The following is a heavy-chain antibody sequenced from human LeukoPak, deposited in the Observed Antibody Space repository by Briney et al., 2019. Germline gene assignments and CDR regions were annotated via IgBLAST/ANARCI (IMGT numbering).Heavy chain of an antibody. CDR1: GYSISSGYY. V-gene: IGHV4-38-2*02. Sequence: SETLSLTCTVSGYSISSGYYWGWIRQPPGKGLEWIGSIYHSGSTYYNPSLKSRVTISVDTSKNQFSLKLSSVTAADTAVYYCARAKYDTSGYYYSGFDIWGQGTMVTVSS. J-gene: IGHJ3*02. CDR2: IYHSGST. D-gene: IGHD3-22*01. CDR3: ARAKYDTSGYYYSGFDI.